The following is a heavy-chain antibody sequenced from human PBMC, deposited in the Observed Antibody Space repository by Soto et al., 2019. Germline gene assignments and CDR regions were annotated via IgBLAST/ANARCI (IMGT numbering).Heavy chain of an antibody. J-gene: IGHJ5*02. CDR3: ARVGYSSSWYQGVGGNSFDP. V-gene: IGHV4-4*07. CDR2: IYTSGST. Sequence: SETLSLTCTVSGGSISSYYWSWIRQPAGKGLEWIGRIYTSGSTNYNPSLKSRVTMSVDTSKNQFSLKLSSVTAADTAVYYCARVGYSSSWYQGVGGNSFDPWGQGTLVTVSS. CDR1: GGSISSYY. D-gene: IGHD6-13*01.